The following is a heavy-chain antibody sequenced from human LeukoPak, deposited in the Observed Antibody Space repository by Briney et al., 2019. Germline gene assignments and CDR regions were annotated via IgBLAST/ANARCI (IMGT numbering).Heavy chain of an antibody. Sequence: GGTLRLSCAASGSTFSSYGMSWVRQAPGKGLEWVSAISGSGGSTYYADSVKGRFTISRDNSKNKLYLQMNSLRAEDTAVYYCAKDRDGGTNAFDIWGQGTMVTVSS. V-gene: IGHV3-23*01. CDR3: AKDRDGGTNAFDI. J-gene: IGHJ3*02. CDR1: GSTFSSYG. CDR2: ISGSGGST. D-gene: IGHD4-23*01.